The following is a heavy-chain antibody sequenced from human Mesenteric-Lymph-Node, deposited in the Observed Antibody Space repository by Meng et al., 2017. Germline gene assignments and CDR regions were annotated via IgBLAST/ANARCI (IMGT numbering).Heavy chain of an antibody. V-gene: IGHV4-34*01. D-gene: IGHD1-1*01. Sequence: QVQLQQGGAGLLKPSGTLSLTIAVYGGSFSGYYWSWIRQPPGKGLEWIGEINHSGSTNYNPSLKSRVTISVDTSKNQFSLKLSSVTAADTAVYYCARVSEGSYTSDYWGQGTLVTVSS. CDR1: GGSFSGYY. CDR2: INHSGST. J-gene: IGHJ4*02. CDR3: ARVSEGSYTSDY.